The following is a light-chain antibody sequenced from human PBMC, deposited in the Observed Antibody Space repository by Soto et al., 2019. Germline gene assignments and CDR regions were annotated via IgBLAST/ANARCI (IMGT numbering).Light chain of an antibody. CDR3: QQSYSTRWT. CDR2: AAS. CDR1: QSISSY. V-gene: IGKV1-39*01. Sequence: DIQMTQSPSSLSASVGDRVTITLRASQSISSYLNWYQQKPGKAPKLLIYAASSLQSGVPSRFSGSGSGTDFTLTISSLQPEDFATYYCQQSYSTRWTFGQGTKVDIK. J-gene: IGKJ1*01.